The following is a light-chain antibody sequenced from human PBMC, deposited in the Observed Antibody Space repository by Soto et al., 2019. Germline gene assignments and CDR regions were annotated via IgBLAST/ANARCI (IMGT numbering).Light chain of an antibody. CDR1: QNISTY. J-gene: IGKJ5*01. CDR3: QQRSNWPPIT. V-gene: IGKV3-11*01. CDR2: DAS. Sequence: EVVLTQPPATLSLYPGERATLSYRASQNISTYLAWYQQKPGQAPRLLIFDASNRATGIPARFSGSGSWTDFTLTISSLEPEDFAVYYCQQRSNWPPITFGQGTRLEI.